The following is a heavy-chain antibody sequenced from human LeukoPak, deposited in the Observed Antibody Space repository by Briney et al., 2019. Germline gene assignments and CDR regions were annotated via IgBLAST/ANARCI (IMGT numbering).Heavy chain of an antibody. CDR2: ISCGSSTT. J-gene: IGHJ4*02. Sequence: GGSLRLSCAASGFTFDDYAMHWVRQAPGKGVEWVSGISCGSSTTYYADSVKGRFTISRDNSKNTLYLQMNSLRAEDTAVYYCARRAPRYGDYADYWGQGTLVTVSS. V-gene: IGHV3-23*01. D-gene: IGHD4-17*01. CDR1: GFTFDDYA. CDR3: ARRAPRYGDYADY.